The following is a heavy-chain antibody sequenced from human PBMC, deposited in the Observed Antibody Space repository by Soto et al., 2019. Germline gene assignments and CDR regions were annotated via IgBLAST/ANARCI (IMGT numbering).Heavy chain of an antibody. CDR3: AKSFCASSSCFFLCVDL. D-gene: IGHD2-2*01. Sequence: GGTLRLSCAASGFDFSSYAMSWVRQAPGKGLECISLISGTGVPTLYAESVKGRFSVARDNSKDTLLLKMNNLGVDDTAMYYCAKSFCASSSCFFLCVDLWGPGTLVTVSS. V-gene: IGHV3-23*01. J-gene: IGHJ5*02. CDR1: GFDFSSYA. CDR2: ISGTGVPT.